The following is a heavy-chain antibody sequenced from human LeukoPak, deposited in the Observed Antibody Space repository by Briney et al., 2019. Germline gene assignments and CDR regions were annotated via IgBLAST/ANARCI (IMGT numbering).Heavy chain of an antibody. D-gene: IGHD6-13*01. CDR1: GFTFSSYA. J-gene: IGHJ6*02. CDR2: ISGSGGST. Sequence: PGGSLRLSCAASGFTFSSYAMSWVRQAPGKGLEWVSAISGSGGSTYYADSVKGRFTISRDNSKNTLYLQMNSLRAEDTAVYYCAKMEEAAAVAVYYYYYGMDVWGQGTTVTVSS. V-gene: IGHV3-23*01. CDR3: AKMEEAAAVAVYYYYYGMDV.